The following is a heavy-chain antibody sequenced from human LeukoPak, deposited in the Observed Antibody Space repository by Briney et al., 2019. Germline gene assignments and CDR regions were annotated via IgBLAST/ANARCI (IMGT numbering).Heavy chain of an antibody. CDR1: GGSFSGYY. Sequence: SETLPLTCAVYGGSFSGYYWSWIRQPPGKGLEWIGEINHSGSTNYNPSLKSRVTMSVDTSKNQFSLKLSSVTAADTAVYYCARGRESKSDYVWGSYRYLLDYWGQGTLVTVSS. CDR2: INHSGST. V-gene: IGHV4-34*01. J-gene: IGHJ4*02. CDR3: ARGRESKSDYVWGSYRYLLDY. D-gene: IGHD3-16*02.